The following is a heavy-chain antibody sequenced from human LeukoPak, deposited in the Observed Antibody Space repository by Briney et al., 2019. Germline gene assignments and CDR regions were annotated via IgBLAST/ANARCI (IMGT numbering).Heavy chain of an antibody. J-gene: IGHJ4*02. Sequence: GGSLRLSCAASGFTFSSYGMSWVRQAPGKGLEWVSAISGSGGSTYYADSVKGRFTISRDNSKNTQYLQMNSLRAEDTAVYYCARVYGSGSRMGYFDYWGQGTLVTVSS. CDR3: ARVYGSGSRMGYFDY. CDR2: ISGSGGST. CDR1: GFTFSSYG. V-gene: IGHV3-23*01. D-gene: IGHD3-10*01.